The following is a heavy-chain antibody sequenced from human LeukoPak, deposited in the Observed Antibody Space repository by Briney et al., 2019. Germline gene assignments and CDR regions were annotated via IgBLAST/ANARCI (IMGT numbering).Heavy chain of an antibody. V-gene: IGHV4-59*01. CDR1: GGSISSYY. CDR3: ARASFGYSYGLFDY. CDR2: IYYSGST. Sequence: SETLSLTCTVSGGSISSYYWSWIRQPPGKGLEWIGYIYYSGSTNYNPSLKSRVTISVDTSRNQFSLKLSSVTAAVTAVYHCARASFGYSYGLFDYWGQGTLVTVSS. J-gene: IGHJ4*02. D-gene: IGHD5-18*01.